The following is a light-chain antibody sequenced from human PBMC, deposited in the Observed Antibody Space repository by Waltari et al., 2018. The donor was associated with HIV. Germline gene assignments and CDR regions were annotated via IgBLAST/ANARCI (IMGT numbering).Light chain of an antibody. CDR2: QDV. V-gene: IGLV3-1*01. CDR1: NLGERY. Sequence: SYAVTQPPSVSVSPGQTATISCSGANLGERYVCWYQQKSRPSPLPLIYQDVKRRSGSPDRFSGSNSGNTATLTISGTQGVDEADYFCQVCDGRIMMFGGGTKLTVL. CDR3: QVCDGRIMM. J-gene: IGLJ3*02.